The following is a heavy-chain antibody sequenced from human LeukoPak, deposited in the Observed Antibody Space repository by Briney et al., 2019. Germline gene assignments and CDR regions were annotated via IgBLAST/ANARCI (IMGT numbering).Heavy chain of an antibody. J-gene: IGHJ4*02. CDR3: ARGTAARSFDY. CDR1: GFTFGSYW. V-gene: IGHV3-74*01. Sequence: GGSLRLSCAASGFTFGSYWMHWVRQAPGKGLVWVSRINTDGSSTNYADSVKGRFTISRDNAKNTLFLQMNSLRVEDTAVYYCARGTAARSFDYWGRGTLVTVSS. CDR2: INTDGSST. D-gene: IGHD6-6*01.